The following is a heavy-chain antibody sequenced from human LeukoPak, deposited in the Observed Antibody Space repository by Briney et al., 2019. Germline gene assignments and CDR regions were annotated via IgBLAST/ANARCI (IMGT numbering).Heavy chain of an antibody. CDR2: ISGSGGST. J-gene: IGHJ5*02. CDR1: GFTFSSYA. Sequence: GGSLRLSCAASGFTFSSYAMSWVRQAPGKGLERVSAISGSGGSTDYADSVKGRFTISRDNSKNTLYLQMNSLRVEDTAVYYCANSYCGGDCYLPWGQGTLVTVYS. D-gene: IGHD2-21*02. CDR3: ANSYCGGDCYLP. V-gene: IGHV3-23*01.